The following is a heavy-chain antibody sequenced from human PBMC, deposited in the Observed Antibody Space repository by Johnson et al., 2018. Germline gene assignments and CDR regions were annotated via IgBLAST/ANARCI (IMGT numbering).Heavy chain of an antibody. CDR3: AKEPSGDGGAFQI. CDR2: ISGSGDNT. CDR1: KVTFSNYA. D-gene: IGHD4-17*01. J-gene: IGHJ3*02. V-gene: IGHV3-23*04. Sequence: VQLVQSGGGLVQXGGSXRLXCAASKVTFSNYAMSWVRQGPGKGLEWVSAISGSGDNTYYEASVRGRFTLSRDNSKNTLYLQMNSLGAEDTAVVYCAKEPSGDGGAFQIWGQGTMVTVAS.